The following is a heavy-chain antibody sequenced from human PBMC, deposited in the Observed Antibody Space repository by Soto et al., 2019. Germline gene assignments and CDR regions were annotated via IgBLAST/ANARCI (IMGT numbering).Heavy chain of an antibody. Sequence: QVQLVQSGAEVKKPGASVKVSCKASGYTFTSYGISWVRQAPGQGLEWMGWISAYNGNTNYAQKLQGRVTMTTDTSTSTAYMELRSLRSDDTAVYYCARDPPQGPLPWYSSSSRFDPWGQGTLVTVSS. V-gene: IGHV1-18*01. J-gene: IGHJ5*02. CDR1: GYTFTSYG. CDR2: ISAYNGNT. CDR3: ARDPPQGPLPWYSSSSRFDP. D-gene: IGHD6-6*01.